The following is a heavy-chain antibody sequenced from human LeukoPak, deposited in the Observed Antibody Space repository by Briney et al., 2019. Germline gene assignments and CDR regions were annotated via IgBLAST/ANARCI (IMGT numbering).Heavy chain of an antibody. CDR1: GGSISSYH. D-gene: IGHD1-20*01. V-gene: IGHV4-59*12. CDR2: IYYSGST. J-gene: IGHJ5*02. CDR3: ARERGDNWNVGP. Sequence: PSQTLSLTCTVSGGSISSYHWSWIRQPPGKGLEWIGYIYYSGSTNHNPSLKSRVTISVDTSKNQFSLKLSSVTAADTAVYYCARERGDNWNVGPWGQGTLVTVSS.